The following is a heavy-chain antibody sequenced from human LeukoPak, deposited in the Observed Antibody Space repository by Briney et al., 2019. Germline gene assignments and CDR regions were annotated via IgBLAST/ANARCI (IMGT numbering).Heavy chain of an antibody. CDR2: INPSGGST. J-gene: IGHJ4*02. CDR3: ARVRVGSWYYFDY. D-gene: IGHD6-13*01. Sequence: VASVKVSCKASGYTFISYYMHWVRQAPEQGLEWMGIINPSGGSTSYAQKFQGRVTMTRDTSTNTIYMELSSLRSEDTAVYYCARVRVGSWYYFDYWGQGTLVTVSS. CDR1: GYTFISYY. V-gene: IGHV1-46*01.